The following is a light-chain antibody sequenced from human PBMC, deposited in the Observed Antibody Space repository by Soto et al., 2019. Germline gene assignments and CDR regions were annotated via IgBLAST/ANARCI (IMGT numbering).Light chain of an antibody. J-gene: IGKJ4*01. V-gene: IGKV1-27*01. CDR2: AAS. CDR3: QKYNSAPLT. CDR1: QAIGVY. Sequence: DIQVTQSPSSLSASLGDRVTITCRANQAIGVYLAWFQQQPGKVPKLLFYAASALQSGVPSLFSGSGSWTDFTLTIISLQPEDIATYYCQKYNSAPLTFGGGTKVEI.